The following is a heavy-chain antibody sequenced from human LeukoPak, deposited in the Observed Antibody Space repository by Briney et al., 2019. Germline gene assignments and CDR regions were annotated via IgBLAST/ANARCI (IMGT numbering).Heavy chain of an antibody. Sequence: SETLSLTCTVSGGSISSGSYYWSWIRQPAGKGLEWIGRIYTSGSTNYNPSLKSRVTISVDTSKNQFSLKLSSVTAADTAVYYCARAITELGFTYYYYYYMDVWGKGTTVTISS. J-gene: IGHJ6*03. V-gene: IGHV4-61*02. CDR2: IYTSGST. CDR1: GGSISSGSYY. D-gene: IGHD3-10*01. CDR3: ARAITELGFTYYYYYYMDV.